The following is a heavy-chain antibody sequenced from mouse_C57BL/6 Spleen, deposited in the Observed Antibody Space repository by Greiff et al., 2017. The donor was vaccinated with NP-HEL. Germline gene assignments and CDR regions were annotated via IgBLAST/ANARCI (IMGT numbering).Heavy chain of an antibody. V-gene: IGHV1-82*01. J-gene: IGHJ3*01. CDR2: IYPGDGDT. Sequence: SGPELVKPGASVKISCKASGYAFSSSWMNWVKQRPGKGLEWIGRIYPGDGDTNYNGKFKGKATLTADKSSSTAYMQLSGLTSEDSAVYFCARGDGSFADWGQGTLVTVSA. CDR3: ARGDGSFAD. CDR1: GYAFSSSW. D-gene: IGHD2-3*01.